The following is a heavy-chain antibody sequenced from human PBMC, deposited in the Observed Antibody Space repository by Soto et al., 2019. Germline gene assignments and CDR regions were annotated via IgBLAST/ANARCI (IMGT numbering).Heavy chain of an antibody. CDR2: ISAYNGIT. D-gene: IGHD1-26*01. CDR3: ARSGVWEPRDY. CDR1: GYTFASYG. J-gene: IGHJ4*02. Sequence: QVQLVQSGAEVKKPGASVKVSCKASGYTFASYGISWGRQAPGQGLEWMGWISAYNGITSYAQKLQGRVTMTTDTSPSTDYMELRSLRSDDTAVYYCARSGVWEPRDYWGQGTLVTVSS. V-gene: IGHV1-18*01.